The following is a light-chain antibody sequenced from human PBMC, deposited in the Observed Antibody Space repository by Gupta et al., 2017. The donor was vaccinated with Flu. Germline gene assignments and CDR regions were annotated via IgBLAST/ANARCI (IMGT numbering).Light chain of an antibody. J-gene: IGKJ1*01. CDR2: LVS. V-gene: IGKV2-30*01. CDR1: QGLVYSDGNTY. CDR3: MQGAHWPWT. Sequence: DVVMTQSPPFLAVTLGQPASISCRSSQGLVYSDGNTYLPWFQQRPGQSPRRLIHLVSYRDSGVPDRFSGSGSGTYFTLKISRVEADDVGVYDCMQGAHWPWTFGQGTKVEIK.